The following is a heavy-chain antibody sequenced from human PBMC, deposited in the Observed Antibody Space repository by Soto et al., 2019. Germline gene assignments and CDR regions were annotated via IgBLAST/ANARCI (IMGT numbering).Heavy chain of an antibody. D-gene: IGHD2-15*01. J-gene: IGHJ6*03. CDR2: ISAYNGNT. CDR1: GYTFTSYG. CDR3: ASVSEEVVVAAHYYYYYYVDV. V-gene: IGHV1-18*01. Sequence: QVQLVQSGAEVKKPGASVKVSCKASGYTFTSYGISWVRQAPGQGLEWMGWISAYNGNTNYAQKLQGRVTMTTDTSTSTAYMELRSLRSDDTAVYYCASVSEEVVVAAHYYYYYYVDVWGKGTTVTVSS.